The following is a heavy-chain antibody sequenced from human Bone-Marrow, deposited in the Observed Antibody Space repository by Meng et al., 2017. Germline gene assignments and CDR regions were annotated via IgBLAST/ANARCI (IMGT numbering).Heavy chain of an antibody. D-gene: IGHD6-13*01. CDR3: ASKGTSSSYDY. J-gene: IGHJ4*02. Sequence: GESLKISCAASGFTFDDYGMSWVRQAPGKGLEWVSGINWNGGSTGYADSVKGRFTISRDNAKNSLYLQMNSLRAEDTALYYCASKGTSSSYDYWGQGTLVTSPQ. CDR1: GFTFDDYG. CDR2: INWNGGST. V-gene: IGHV3-20*04.